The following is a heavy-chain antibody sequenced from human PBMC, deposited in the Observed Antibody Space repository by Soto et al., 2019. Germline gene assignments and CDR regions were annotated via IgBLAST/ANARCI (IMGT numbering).Heavy chain of an antibody. CDR2: ITPMFGVA. V-gene: IGHV1-69*12. CDR1: GGSFHKFG. CDR3: ARDDEKTYAFYL. Sequence: QVHVVQSGAAVKEPGSSVRVSCKASGGSFHKFGFNWVRQAPGQGLQWMGDITPMFGVAEYAQRLQDRLTISADDSTETIYMELRSLRSEDTAMYYCARDDEKTYAFYLWGPGTMVTVSS. J-gene: IGHJ3*01.